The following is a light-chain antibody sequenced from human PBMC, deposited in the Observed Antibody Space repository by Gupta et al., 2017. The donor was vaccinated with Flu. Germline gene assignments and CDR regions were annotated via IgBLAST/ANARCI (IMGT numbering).Light chain of an antibody. CDR2: QDS. CDR3: QAWDSSTSV. CDR1: KLGDKY. V-gene: IGLV3-1*01. J-gene: IGLJ3*02. Sequence: SHELTQPPSVSVSPGQTASITCSGDKLGDKYACWYQQKQGQPPVLVIYQDSKRPLGIPVRFSGSNSANTVTMTISGTQAMDESYYYCQAWDSSTSVFGGGTKLTVL.